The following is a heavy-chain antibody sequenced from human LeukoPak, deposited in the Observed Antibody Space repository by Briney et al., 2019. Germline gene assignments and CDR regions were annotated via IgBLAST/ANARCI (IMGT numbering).Heavy chain of an antibody. CDR3: ARRITTHYYDSSGSDQYYYCMDV. J-gene: IGHJ6*03. CDR1: GGSIISNNYY. Sequence: SETLSLTCTVSGGSIISNNYYWAWIRQPPGKGLDWIGSVYYSGSTYHNPSLKGRVTISVDTSKMQFSLKLRSVTAADTAVYYCARRITTHYYDSSGSDQYYYCMDVWGKGTTVTVSS. CDR2: VYYSGST. V-gene: IGHV4-39*07. D-gene: IGHD3-22*01.